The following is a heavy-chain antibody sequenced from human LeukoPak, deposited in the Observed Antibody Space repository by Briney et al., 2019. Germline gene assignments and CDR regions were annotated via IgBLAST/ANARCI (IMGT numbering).Heavy chain of an antibody. V-gene: IGHV1-18*01. J-gene: IGHJ6*02. CDR2: ISAYNGNT. Sequence: ASVKVSCKASGYTSTSSGISWVRQATGQGLEWMGWISAYNGNTNYAQKLQSRVTMTTDTSTSTAYMELRSLRSDGTAVYYCARVDDILTGYSRPCYYGMDGWGQGTAVTVSS. CDR3: ARVDDILTGYSRPCYYGMDG. CDR1: GYTSTSSG. D-gene: IGHD3-9*01.